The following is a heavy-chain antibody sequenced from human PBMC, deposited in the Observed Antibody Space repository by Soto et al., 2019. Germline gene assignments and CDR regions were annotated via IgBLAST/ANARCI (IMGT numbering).Heavy chain of an antibody. V-gene: IGHV1-69*06. CDR3: ARRLPKTWNCFDA. Sequence: ASVKVSCQASVGTFSSYAISWVRQAPGQGLEWMGGIIPIFGTANYAQKFQGRVTITADKSTSTASMAPSSLSSEDTAVYYCARRLPKTWNCFDAWGQGTLVTVSS. J-gene: IGHJ5*02. D-gene: IGHD4-17*01. CDR1: VGTFSSYA. CDR2: IIPIFGTA.